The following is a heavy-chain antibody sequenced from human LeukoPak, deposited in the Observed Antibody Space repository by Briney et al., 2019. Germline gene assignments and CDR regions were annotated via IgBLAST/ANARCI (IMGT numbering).Heavy chain of an antibody. CDR3: ARETRPHYYDSRGAFDI. J-gene: IGHJ3*02. Sequence: GGSLRLSCAASGFTFSDYYMSWIHQAPGKGLERVSYISSSGTTIYYGDSVKGRFTISRDNAKKSLYLQMNSLRAEDTAVYYCARETRPHYYDSRGAFDIWGQGTMVTVSS. CDR1: GFTFSDYY. V-gene: IGHV3-11*01. D-gene: IGHD3-22*01. CDR2: ISSSGTTI.